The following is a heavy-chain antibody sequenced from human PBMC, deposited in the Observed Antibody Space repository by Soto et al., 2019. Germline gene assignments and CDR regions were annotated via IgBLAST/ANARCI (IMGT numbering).Heavy chain of an antibody. CDR2: ISGSGGST. CDR3: AKWGEGFGEFEQYYYYGMDV. Sequence: SLRLSSAASGFTFGSYAMSWVRRAPGNGLEWVSAISGSGGSTYYAGSVKGRFTISRDNSKNTLYLQMHSLRAEDTAVYYCAKWGEGFGEFEQYYYYGMDVWGQGTTVTVSS. CDR1: GFTFGSYA. V-gene: IGHV3-23*01. J-gene: IGHJ6*02. D-gene: IGHD3-10*01.